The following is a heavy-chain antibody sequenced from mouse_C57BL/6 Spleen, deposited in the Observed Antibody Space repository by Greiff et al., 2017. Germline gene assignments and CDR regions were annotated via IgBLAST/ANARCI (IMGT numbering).Heavy chain of an antibody. D-gene: IGHD1-1*01. CDR2: INPNYGTT. CDR3: ARKSGITTVGATNFDV. Sequence: VQLKESGPELVKPGASVKISCKASGYSFTDYNMNWVKQSNGKSLEWIGVINPNYGTTSYNQKFKGKATLTVDQSSSTAYMQLNSLTSEDSAVYYCARKSGITTVGATNFDVWGTGTTVTVSS. V-gene: IGHV1-39*01. J-gene: IGHJ1*03. CDR1: GYSFTDYN.